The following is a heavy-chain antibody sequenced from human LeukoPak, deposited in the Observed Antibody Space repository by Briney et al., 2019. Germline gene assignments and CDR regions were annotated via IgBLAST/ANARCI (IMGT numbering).Heavy chain of an antibody. V-gene: IGHV4-39*07. Sequence: SETLSLTCTVSGGSISSITYYWGWIRQPPGKGLEWVGHMYYRGNTFYSPSLKSRVTISVDTSKNQFSLKLRSVTVADTAVYYCARLYGNYQNYFDYWGQGTLVTVSS. J-gene: IGHJ4*02. CDR3: ARLYGNYQNYFDY. CDR1: GGSISSITYY. CDR2: MYYRGNT. D-gene: IGHD1-7*01.